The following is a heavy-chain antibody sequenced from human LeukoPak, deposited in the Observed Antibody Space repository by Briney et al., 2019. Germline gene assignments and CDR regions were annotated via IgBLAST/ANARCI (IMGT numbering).Heavy chain of an antibody. CDR2: LSAGNGNT. D-gene: IGHD1/OR15-1a*01. CDR3: ASGTNVYYFGY. CDR1: GYTFTSYA. Sequence: ASVKVSCKASGYTFTSYAIHWVRQAPGQRLEWMGWLSAGNGNTKYSQKFQSRVTITRDTSASTAYMELSSLRSEDTAVYYCASGTNVYYFGYWGQGTLVTVSS. V-gene: IGHV1-3*01. J-gene: IGHJ4*02.